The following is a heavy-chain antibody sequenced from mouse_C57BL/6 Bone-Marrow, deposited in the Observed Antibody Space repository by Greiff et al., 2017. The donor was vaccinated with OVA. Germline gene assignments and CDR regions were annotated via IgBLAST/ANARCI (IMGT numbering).Heavy chain of an antibody. Sequence: VQLQESGAELVRPGTSVKVSCKASGYAFTNYLIEWVKQRPGQGLEWIGVINPGSGGTNYNEKFKGKATLTADKSSSTAYMQLSSLTSEDSAVYCCAKVTTVDAMDYWGQGTSVTVSS. CDR1: GYAFTNYL. D-gene: IGHD1-1*01. CDR3: AKVTTVDAMDY. V-gene: IGHV1-54*01. CDR2: INPGSGGT. J-gene: IGHJ4*01.